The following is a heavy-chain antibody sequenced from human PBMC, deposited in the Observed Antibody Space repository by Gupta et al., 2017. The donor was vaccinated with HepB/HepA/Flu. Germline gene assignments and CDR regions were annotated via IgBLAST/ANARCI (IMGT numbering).Heavy chain of an antibody. CDR1: GFSLSTSGVG. CDR3: AHSGPLSAPGYSSSWYYFDY. J-gene: IGHJ4*02. Sequence: QITLKESGPTLVKPTQTLTLTCTFSGFSLSTSGVGVGWIRQPPGKALEWLALIYWDDDKRYSPSLKSRLTITKDTSKNQVVLTMTNMDPVDTATYYCAHSGPLSAPGYSSSWYYFDYWGQGTLVTVSS. CDR2: IYWDDDK. V-gene: IGHV2-5*02. D-gene: IGHD6-13*01.